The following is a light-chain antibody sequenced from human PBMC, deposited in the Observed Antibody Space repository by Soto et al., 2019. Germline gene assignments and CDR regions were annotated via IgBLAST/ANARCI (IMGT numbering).Light chain of an antibody. CDR2: EVS. CDR1: SSDVGGYNY. V-gene: IGLV2-14*01. CDR3: SSYTTSNTPTWV. J-gene: IGLJ3*02. Sequence: QSVLTQPASVSGSPGQSITISCTGTSSDVGGYNYVSRYQQYAGKAPKLMIYEVSNRPSGVSNRFSGSKSGNTASLTISGLQAEDEAAYYCSSYTTSNTPTWVFGGGTKLTVL.